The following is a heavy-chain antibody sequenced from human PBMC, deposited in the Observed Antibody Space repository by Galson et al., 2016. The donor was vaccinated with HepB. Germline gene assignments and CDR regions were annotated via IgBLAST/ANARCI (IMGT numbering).Heavy chain of an antibody. CDR1: GFTFSSYA. CDR2: ISGSTGYN. CDR3: AKGQSGLQHGFDY. Sequence: SLRLSCAASGFTFSSYAMSRVRQAPGKGLEWVSGISGSTGYNYYADSVKGRFTNSRDNSKTTLYLQMNSRRPEDTAVYYCAKGQSGLQHGFDYWGQGTLVTVSS. J-gene: IGHJ4*02. D-gene: IGHD5-24*01. V-gene: IGHV3-23*01.